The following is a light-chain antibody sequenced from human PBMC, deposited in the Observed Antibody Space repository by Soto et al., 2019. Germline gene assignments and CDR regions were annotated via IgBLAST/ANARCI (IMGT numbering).Light chain of an antibody. CDR1: QSVSSY. CDR3: QQRSNWPPPFT. J-gene: IGKJ3*01. Sequence: EIVLTQSPATLSLSPGERATLSCRASQSVSSYLAWYQQQPGQAPRLLIYDASNRATGIPARFSGSGSGTDFPLTISSLEPEDFAVYYCQQRSNWPPPFTFGPGTKVDIK. CDR2: DAS. V-gene: IGKV3-11*01.